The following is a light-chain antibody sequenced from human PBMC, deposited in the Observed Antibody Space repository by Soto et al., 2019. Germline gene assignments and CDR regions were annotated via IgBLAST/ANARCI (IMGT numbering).Light chain of an antibody. J-gene: IGLJ2*01. V-gene: IGLV2-14*01. CDR3: SSSTNTNTLVI. CDR1: SSDIGRYKF. Sequence: QSVLTQPASVSGSPGQSVTMSCTGTSSDIGRYKFVSWFQQHPGKAPKLLIFEGTNRPSGVSNRFSGSKSGNTASLTISGLQAEDEAIYFCSSSTNTNTLVIFGGGTKVT. CDR2: EGT.